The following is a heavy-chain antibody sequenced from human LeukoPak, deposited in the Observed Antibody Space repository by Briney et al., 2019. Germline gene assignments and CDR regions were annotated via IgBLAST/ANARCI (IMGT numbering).Heavy chain of an antibody. CDR1: GGSISSSSYY. V-gene: IGHV4-39*01. CDR3: ARDKDYGDPSGFDY. CDR2: IYYSGST. Sequence: PSETLSLTCTVSGGSISSSSYYWGWIRQPPGKGLEWIGSIYYSGSTYYNPSLKSRLTISVDTSKNQFSLKLSSVTAADTAVYYCARDKDYGDPSGFDYWGQGALVTVSS. D-gene: IGHD4-17*01. J-gene: IGHJ4*02.